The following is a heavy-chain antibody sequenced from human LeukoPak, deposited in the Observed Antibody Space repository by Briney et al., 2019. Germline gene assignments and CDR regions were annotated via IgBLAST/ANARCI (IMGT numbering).Heavy chain of an antibody. CDR2: ISYDENNK. CDR3: ARDGGAD. CDR1: GFTFSNFD. Sequence: PGGSLRLSCAASGFTFSNFDMHWVRQAPGEGLEWVAVISYDENNKYYPDSVKGRFTISRGNSKDTVYLQMNSLTPEDTAVYYCARDGGADWGQGTLVTVSS. J-gene: IGHJ4*02. V-gene: IGHV3-30-3*01.